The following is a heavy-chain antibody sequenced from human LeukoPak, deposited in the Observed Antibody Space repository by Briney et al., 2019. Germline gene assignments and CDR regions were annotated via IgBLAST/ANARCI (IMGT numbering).Heavy chain of an antibody. CDR3: ARVGRDSSGWYVDY. CDR2: IKEDGGEK. D-gene: IGHD6-19*01. Sequence: GGSLRLSCAASGFSFSSYWMSWVRQAPGKGLEWVANIKEDGGEKHYVDSVKGRFTISRDNAMNSLFLQMNSLRAEDTAVYYCARVGRDSSGWYVDYWGQGTLVTVSS. V-gene: IGHV3-7*03. J-gene: IGHJ4*02. CDR1: GFSFSSYW.